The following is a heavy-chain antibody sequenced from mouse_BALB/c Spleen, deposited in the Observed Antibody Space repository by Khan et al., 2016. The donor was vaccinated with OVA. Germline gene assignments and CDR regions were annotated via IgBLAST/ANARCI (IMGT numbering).Heavy chain of an antibody. D-gene: IGHD2-14*01. CDR2: INPRSDYT. V-gene: IGHV1-4*01. J-gene: IGHJ4*01. Sequence: QVQLQQSGAELARPGASVKMSCKASGYTFPSNTMHWVKQRPGQGLEWIGYINPRSDYTIYNQKFKDKATLTADISSTTAYMQLSSLTSDDSAVYDCARRTTGYAMDYWGQGTSVTVSS. CDR1: GYTFPSNT. CDR3: ARRTTGYAMDY.